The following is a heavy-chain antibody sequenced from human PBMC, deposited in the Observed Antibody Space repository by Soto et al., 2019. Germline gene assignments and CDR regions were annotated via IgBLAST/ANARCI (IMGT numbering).Heavy chain of an antibody. V-gene: IGHV1-69*01. Sequence: QVQLVQSGAEVKKPGSSVKVSCKASGGTFSSYAISWVRQAPGQGLEWMGGIIPIFGTANYAQKFQGIVTITADGSTSTDYMELSSLSSEDTAVYYCARYYYDSSGYFRTRKRYGMDVWGQGTTVTVSS. CDR1: GGTFSSYA. CDR2: IIPIFGTA. J-gene: IGHJ6*02. D-gene: IGHD3-22*01. CDR3: ARYYYDSSGYFRTRKRYGMDV.